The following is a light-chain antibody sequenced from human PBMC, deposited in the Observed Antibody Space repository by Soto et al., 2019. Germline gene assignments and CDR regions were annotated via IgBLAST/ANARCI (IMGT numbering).Light chain of an antibody. CDR1: QSVSSRY. CDR3: QQYGTSPPST. CDR2: GAS. J-gene: IGKJ5*01. V-gene: IGKV3-20*01. Sequence: EIVLTQSPGTLSLSPGERATLSCRASQSVSSRYLPWYQPKPGQAPRLLINGASSRATGIPDRFSGSGSGTDFTLTISRLEPEDFAVYYCQQYGTSPPSTFGQGTRLEIK.